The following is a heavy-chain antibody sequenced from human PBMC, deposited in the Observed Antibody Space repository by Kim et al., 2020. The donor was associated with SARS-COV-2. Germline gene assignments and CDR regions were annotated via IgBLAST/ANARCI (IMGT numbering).Heavy chain of an antibody. CDR2: ISSNGGST. CDR1: GFTFSSYA. V-gene: IGHV3-64D*06. CDR3: VKDPNGGYGSGSYYLPNWFDH. D-gene: IGHD3-10*01. J-gene: IGHJ5*02. Sequence: GGSLRLSCSASGFTFSSYAMHWVRQAPGKGLEYVAAISSNGGSTYYADSVKGRFTISRDNSKNTLYLQMSSLRAEDTAVYYCVKDPNGGYGSGSYYLPNWFDHWGQGTLVTVSS.